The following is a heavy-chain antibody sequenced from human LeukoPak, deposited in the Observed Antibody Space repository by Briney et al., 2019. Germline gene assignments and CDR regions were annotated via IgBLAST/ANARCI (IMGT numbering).Heavy chain of an antibody. CDR3: ARDSTYYYGSGSSGPHYFDY. CDR1: GFTFSSYA. V-gene: IGHV3-30*01. CDR2: ISYDGGNT. Sequence: GGSLRLSCAASGFTFSSYAMHWVRQAPGKGLERVAVISYDGGNTYYADSVKSRFTISRDNSKNTLYLQLNSLRAEDTAVYYCARDSTYYYGSGSSGPHYFDYWGQGTLVTVSS. D-gene: IGHD3-10*01. J-gene: IGHJ4*02.